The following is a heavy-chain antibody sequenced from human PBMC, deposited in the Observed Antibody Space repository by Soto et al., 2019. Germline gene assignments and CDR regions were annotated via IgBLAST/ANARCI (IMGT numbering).Heavy chain of an antibody. Sequence: ASVKGACKASGYTFTRYYMHWVRQAPGQGLEWMGIINPSGGSTSYAQKFQGRVTMTRDTSTSTVYMELSSLRSEDTAVYYCARVAFTIFGVVPFDPWGQGTLVTVSS. CDR2: INPSGGST. D-gene: IGHD3-3*01. CDR3: ARVAFTIFGVVPFDP. CDR1: GYTFTRYY. J-gene: IGHJ5*02. V-gene: IGHV1-46*03.